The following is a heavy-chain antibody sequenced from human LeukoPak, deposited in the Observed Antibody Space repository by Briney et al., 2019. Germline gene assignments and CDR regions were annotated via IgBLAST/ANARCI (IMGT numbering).Heavy chain of an antibody. CDR2: ISYDGSNK. CDR1: GFTFSTYG. D-gene: IGHD6-13*01. J-gene: IGHJ4*02. CDR3: ARDSSSWHYFDY. V-gene: IGHV3-33*05. Sequence: GGSLRLSCAASGFTFSTYGMHWVRQAPGKGLEWMAVISYDGSNKYYADSVKGRFTISRDNSKNTLYLQMNSLRAEDTAVYYCARDSSSWHYFDYWGQGTLVTVSS.